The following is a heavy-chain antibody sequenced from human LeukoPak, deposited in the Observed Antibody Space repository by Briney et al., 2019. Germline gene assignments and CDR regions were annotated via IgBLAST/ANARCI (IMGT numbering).Heavy chain of an antibody. CDR1: GYTFTCYY. V-gene: IGHV1-2*02. Sequence: GASVKVSCKASGYTFTCYYMHRVRQAPGQGLEWMGWINPNSGGTNYAQKFQGRVTMTRDTSISTAYMELSRLRSDDTAVYYCARVRGTVVATVDYWGQGTLVTVSS. J-gene: IGHJ4*02. CDR2: INPNSGGT. D-gene: IGHD2-15*01. CDR3: ARVRGTVVATVDY.